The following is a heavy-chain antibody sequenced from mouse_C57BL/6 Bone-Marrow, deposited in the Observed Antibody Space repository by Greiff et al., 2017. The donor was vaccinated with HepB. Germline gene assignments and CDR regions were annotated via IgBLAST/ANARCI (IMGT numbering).Heavy chain of an antibody. J-gene: IGHJ4*01. CDR1: GYSITSGYY. CDR3: ARGGSSSLYAMDY. V-gene: IGHV3-6*01. CDR2: ISYDGSN. D-gene: IGHD1-1*01. Sequence: EVQLVESGPGLVKPSQSLSLTCSVPGYSITSGYYWNWIRQFPGNKLEWMGYISYDGSNNYNPSLKNRISITRDTSKNQFFLKLNPVTTEDTATYYCARGGSSSLYAMDYWGQGTSVTVSS.